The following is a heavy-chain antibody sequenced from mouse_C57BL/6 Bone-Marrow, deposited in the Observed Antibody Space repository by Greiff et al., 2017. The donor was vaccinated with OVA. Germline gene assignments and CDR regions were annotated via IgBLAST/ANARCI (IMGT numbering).Heavy chain of an antibody. Sequence: QVQLQQPGAELVKPGASVKMSCTASGYTFTSYWITWVKQRPGQGLEWFGDIYPGSGSTNYNEKFKSKATLTVDTSSSTGNMQRSGLAAEDCAVYDWARGHGGYWGQGTTLTVSA. V-gene: IGHV1-55*01. CDR3: ARGHGGY. D-gene: IGHD3-3*01. CDR2: IYPGSGST. CDR1: GYTFTSYW. J-gene: IGHJ2*01.